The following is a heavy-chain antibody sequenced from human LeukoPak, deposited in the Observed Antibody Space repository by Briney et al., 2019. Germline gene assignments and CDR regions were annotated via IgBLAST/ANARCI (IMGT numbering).Heavy chain of an antibody. V-gene: IGHV3-21*01. D-gene: IGHD6-6*01. CDR1: GFTFSSYS. CDR3: VSSWLYSSSSGG. CDR2: ISSSSSYI. Sequence: PGGSLRLSCAASGFTFSSYSMNWVRQAPGKGLEWVSSISSSSSYIYYADSVKGRFTISRDNAKNSLYLQMNSLRAEDTAVYYCVSSWLYSSSSGGWGQGALVTVSS. J-gene: IGHJ4*02.